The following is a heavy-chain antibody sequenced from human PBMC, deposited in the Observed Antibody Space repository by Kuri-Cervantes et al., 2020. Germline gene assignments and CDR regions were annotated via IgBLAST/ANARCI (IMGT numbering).Heavy chain of an antibody. J-gene: IGHJ4*02. CDR3: AQGHCSGGSCPISYFDY. D-gene: IGHD2-15*01. Sequence: EFLKTSRCVPGFSLSEYTMSWVRQAPGKGLEWVANISSTGTTIFYADSVKGRYTISRDNAKNSLFLQMNSLRDDDTAVYYCAQGHCSGGSCPISYFDYWGQGTLVTVSS. V-gene: IGHV3-48*02. CDR2: ISSTGTTI. CDR1: GFSLSEYT.